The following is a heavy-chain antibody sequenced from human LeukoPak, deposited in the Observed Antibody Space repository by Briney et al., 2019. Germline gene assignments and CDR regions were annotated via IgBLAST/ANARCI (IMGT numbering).Heavy chain of an antibody. J-gene: IGHJ6*03. CDR2: IIPIFGTA. Sequence: SVKVSCKAFGGTFSSYAISWVRQAPGQGLEGMGGIIPIFGTANYAQKFQGRVTITTDESTSTAYMELSSLRSEDTAVYYCARAPMTTVNYYYYMDVWGKGTTVTVSS. CDR3: ARAPMTTVNYYYYMDV. CDR1: GGTFSSYA. V-gene: IGHV1-69*05. D-gene: IGHD4-17*01.